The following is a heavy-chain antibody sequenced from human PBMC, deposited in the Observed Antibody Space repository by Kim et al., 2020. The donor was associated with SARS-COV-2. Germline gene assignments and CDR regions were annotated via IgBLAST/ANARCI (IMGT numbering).Heavy chain of an antibody. D-gene: IGHD3-22*01. J-gene: IGHJ4*02. V-gene: IGHV4-59*01. CDR3: ARDRWDYYDSSGSGAFDY. Sequence: KSRVTIAVDTSKNQFSRKLSSVTAADTAVYYCARDRWDYYDSSGSGAFDYWGQGTLVTVSS.